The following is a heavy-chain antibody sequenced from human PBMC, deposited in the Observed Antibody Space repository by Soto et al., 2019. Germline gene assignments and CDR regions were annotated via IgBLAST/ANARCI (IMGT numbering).Heavy chain of an antibody. D-gene: IGHD3-22*01. CDR1: GYSISSGYY. Sequence: SETLSLTCAVSGYSISSGYYWGWIRQPPGKGLEWIGSIYHSGSTYYNPSLKSRVTISVDTSKNQFSLKLSSVTAADTAVYYCTRNWGYYYDSSGYLTLNWFDPWGQGTLVTVSS. J-gene: IGHJ5*02. CDR3: TRNWGYYYDSSGYLTLNWFDP. V-gene: IGHV4-38-2*01. CDR2: IYHSGST.